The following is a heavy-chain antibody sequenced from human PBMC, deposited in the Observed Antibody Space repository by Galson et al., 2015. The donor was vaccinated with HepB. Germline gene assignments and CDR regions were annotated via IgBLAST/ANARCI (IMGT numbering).Heavy chain of an antibody. CDR1: GYTFTTYG. Sequence: SVKVSCKASGYTFTTYGISWVRQAPGQGLEWMGWISTYTGNTNYAQKFKGRVTLTTDTSTRTAYMELRSLRSDDTAVYYCARERGSNFDTTGYLYWGQGTLVTVSS. V-gene: IGHV1-18*04. CDR3: ARERGSNFDTTGYLY. D-gene: IGHD3-22*01. J-gene: IGHJ4*02. CDR2: ISTYTGNT.